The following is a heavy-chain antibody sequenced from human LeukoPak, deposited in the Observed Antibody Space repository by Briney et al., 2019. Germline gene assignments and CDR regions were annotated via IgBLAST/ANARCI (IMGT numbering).Heavy chain of an antibody. Sequence: KPGGSLRLSCAASGFTFSSYTMNWVRQAPGKGLEWVSSISSSSSYIYYADSVKGRFTISRDNVKNSLYLQMNSLRAEDTAVYYCARDTYDILTGYYKWAFDIWGQGTMVTVSS. CDR3: ARDTYDILTGYYKWAFDI. J-gene: IGHJ3*02. CDR1: GFTFSSYT. V-gene: IGHV3-21*06. D-gene: IGHD3-9*01. CDR2: ISSSSSYI.